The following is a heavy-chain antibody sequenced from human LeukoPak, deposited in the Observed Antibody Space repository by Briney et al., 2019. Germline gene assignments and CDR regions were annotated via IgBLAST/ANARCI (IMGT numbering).Heavy chain of an antibody. D-gene: IGHD4-17*01. CDR2: ISGSGGST. V-gene: IGHV3-23*01. J-gene: IGHJ6*02. Sequence: PGASLRLSCAASGFTSTSYAMSWVRQAPGKGLEWVSAISGSGGSTYYADSVKGRFTISRDNSKNTLYLQMNSLRAEDTAVYYCAKDPPINYGDLYYGMDVWGQGTTVTVSS. CDR1: GFTSTSYA. CDR3: AKDPPINYGDLYYGMDV.